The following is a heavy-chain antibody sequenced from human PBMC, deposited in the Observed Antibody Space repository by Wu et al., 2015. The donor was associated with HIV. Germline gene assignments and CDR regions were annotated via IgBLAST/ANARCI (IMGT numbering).Heavy chain of an antibody. V-gene: IGHV1-18*01. CDR3: ARVLALTGYSSGWDY. CDR1: AYTFNTYG. CDR2: ISTYNGNT. D-gene: IGHD6-19*01. J-gene: IGHJ4*02. Sequence: QVQLVQSGTEVKRPGASVKVSCQASAYTFNTYGISWVRQAPGQGLEWMGWISTYNGNTNYAQKLQGRVTMTRDTSISTAHMELSTLTSDDTAVYYCARVLALTGYSSGWDYVGQGTLVHRXL.